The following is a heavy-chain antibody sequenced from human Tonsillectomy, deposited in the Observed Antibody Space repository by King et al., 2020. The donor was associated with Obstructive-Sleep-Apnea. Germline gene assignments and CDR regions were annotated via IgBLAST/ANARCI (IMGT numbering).Heavy chain of an antibody. D-gene: IGHD3-3*01. V-gene: IGHV1-8*01. Sequence: QLVQSGAEVKKPGASVKVSCKASGYTFTSYDINWVRQATGQGLEWMGWMNPNSGNTGYAQKFQGRVTLTRNTSISTAYMERSSLRSEDTAVYYCARAYYGGTTYYYYGMDVWGQGTTVTVSS. CDR3: ARAYYGGTTYYYYGMDV. CDR1: GYTFTSYD. J-gene: IGHJ6*02. CDR2: MNPNSGNT.